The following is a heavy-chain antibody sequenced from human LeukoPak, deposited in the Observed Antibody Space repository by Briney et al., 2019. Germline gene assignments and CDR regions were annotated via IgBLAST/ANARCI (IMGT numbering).Heavy chain of an antibody. Sequence: PGGSLRLSCVASGFTFSSYWMHWVRQAPGKGLEWVANIKQDGSEKYYVDSVKGRFTISRDNAKNSLFLQMNSLRAEDTAVHYCATKDGYNFDYWGQGTLVTVSS. CDR1: GFTFSSYW. CDR3: ATKDGYNFDY. D-gene: IGHD5-24*01. CDR2: IKQDGSEK. V-gene: IGHV3-7*01. J-gene: IGHJ4*02.